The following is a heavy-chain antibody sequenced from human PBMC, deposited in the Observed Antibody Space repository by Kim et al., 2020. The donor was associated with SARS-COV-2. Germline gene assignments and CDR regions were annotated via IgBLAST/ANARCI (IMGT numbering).Heavy chain of an antibody. D-gene: IGHD4-17*01. J-gene: IGHJ5*02. V-gene: IGHV4-39*01. Sequence: PALKGRVTISVATSKNQFCLKVSYVTAADTAVYYCARHGSYGDYDNWFDPWGQGTLVTVSS. CDR3: ARHGSYGDYDNWFDP.